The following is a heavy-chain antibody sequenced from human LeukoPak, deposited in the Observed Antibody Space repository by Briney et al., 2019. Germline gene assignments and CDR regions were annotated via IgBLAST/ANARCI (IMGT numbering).Heavy chain of an antibody. V-gene: IGHV3-23*01. Sequence: PGGSLRLSCAASGFTFSSYAVSWVRQAPGKGLEWVSAISGSGGSTYYADSVKGRFTISRDNSKNTLYLQMNSLRAEDTAVYYCAKHYRGAAAARPYFDYWGQGTLVTVSS. CDR1: GFTFSSYA. J-gene: IGHJ4*02. CDR2: ISGSGGST. D-gene: IGHD6-13*01. CDR3: AKHYRGAAAARPYFDY.